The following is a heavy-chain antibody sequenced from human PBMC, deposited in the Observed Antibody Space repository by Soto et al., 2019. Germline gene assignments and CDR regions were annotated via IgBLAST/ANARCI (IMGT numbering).Heavy chain of an antibody. CDR1: GWTKTIYA. J-gene: IGHJ4*02. CDR3: ARGDEVDTAKVGFGN. Sequence: NGYCKASGWTKTIYAWHWGRQTPGQRLEWMGWINAGNGNTKYSQKFQGRVTITRDTSASTAYMELSSLRSEDTAVYYCARGDEVDTAKVGFGNCGERTLVTGYS. V-gene: IGHV1-3*01. CDR2: INAGNGNT. D-gene: IGHD5-18*01.